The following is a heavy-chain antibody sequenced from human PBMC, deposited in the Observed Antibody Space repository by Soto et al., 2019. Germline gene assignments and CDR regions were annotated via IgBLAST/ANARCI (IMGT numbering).Heavy chain of an antibody. CDR3: ARSGYSSGWYHWYFDF. J-gene: IGHJ2*01. CDR1: GYTFSHYG. CDR2: INAGNGNT. Sequence: QVHLVLSGAEVKNPGASVKLYCKASGYTFSHYGIHWVRQAPGQRLEWMGWINAGNGNTKYSGKFQGRVTMTRDTSASTAYMELSSLRSEDTAVYFCARSGYSSGWYHWYFDFWGRGTLVTVSS. V-gene: IGHV1-3*01. D-gene: IGHD6-19*01.